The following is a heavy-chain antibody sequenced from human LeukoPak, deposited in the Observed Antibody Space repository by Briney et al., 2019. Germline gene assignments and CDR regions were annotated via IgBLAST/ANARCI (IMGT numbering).Heavy chain of an antibody. Sequence: PSETLSLTCTVSGHSISSYYWSWIRQPAGKGLAWIGYIYTSESTNYNPSLKSRVTISVGTSKDQFSLKLSSVTAADTAVYYCARLGPRFVVDCWGQGTLVTVSS. V-gene: IGHV4-4*09. CDR2: IYTSEST. J-gene: IGHJ4*02. CDR3: ARLGPRFVVDC. CDR1: GHSISSYY. D-gene: IGHD3-3*01.